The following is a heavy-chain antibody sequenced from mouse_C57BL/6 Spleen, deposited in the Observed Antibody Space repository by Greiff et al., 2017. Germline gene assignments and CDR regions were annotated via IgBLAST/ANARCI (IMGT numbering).Heavy chain of an antibody. V-gene: IGHV1-64*01. CDR2: IHPNSGST. J-gene: IGHJ2*01. CDR3: SRWDNTAAGYFDY. Sequence: QVQLLQPGAELVKPGASVQLSCKASGYTFTSYWMHWVKQRPGQGLEWIGMIHPNSGSTNYNEKFKSKATLTVDKSSSPAYIQLSSLTSEDSAVYYCSRWDNTAAGYFDYWGQGTTLTVSS. D-gene: IGHD3-3*01. CDR1: GYTFTSYW.